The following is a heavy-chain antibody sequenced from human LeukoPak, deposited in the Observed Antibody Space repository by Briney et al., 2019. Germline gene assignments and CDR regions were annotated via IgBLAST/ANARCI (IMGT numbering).Heavy chain of an antibody. CDR2: IYYSGST. J-gene: IGHJ4*02. CDR1: GGPISSSSYY. Sequence: SETLSLTCTVSGGPISSSSYYWDWIRQPPGKGLEWIGNIYYSGSTYYNPSLKSRVTISVDTSKDQFSLKLTSVTAADTAMYYCARQGGDGYPIDYWGQGTLVTVSS. D-gene: IGHD5-24*01. V-gene: IGHV4-39*01. CDR3: ARQGGDGYPIDY.